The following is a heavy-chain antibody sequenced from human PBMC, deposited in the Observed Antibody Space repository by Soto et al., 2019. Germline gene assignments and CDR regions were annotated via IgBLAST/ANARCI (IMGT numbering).Heavy chain of an antibody. CDR3: ARDLGAGTNYYYGMDV. J-gene: IGHJ6*02. CDR2: ISGSGGST. D-gene: IGHD6-13*01. CDR1: GFTFSSYA. V-gene: IGHV3-23*01. Sequence: GGSLRLSFAASGFTFSSYAMSWVRQAPGKGLEWVSAISGSGGSTYYADSVKGRFTISRDNSKNTLYLQMNSLRAEDTAVYYCARDLGAGTNYYYGMDVWGQGTTVTVSS.